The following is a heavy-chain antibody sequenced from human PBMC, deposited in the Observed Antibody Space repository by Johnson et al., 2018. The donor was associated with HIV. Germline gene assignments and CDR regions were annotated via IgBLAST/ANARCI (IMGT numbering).Heavy chain of an antibody. Sequence: QVRLVESGGGVVQPGRSLRLSCAASGFTFSSYAMHWVRQAPGKGLEWVSIILSDGSNIYYADSVKGRFTISRDNSKNTLYLQMNSLRAEDTAVYYWARGGGWATDAFDVWGQGTMVTVSS. CDR1: GFTFSSYA. D-gene: IGHD5-12*01. CDR3: ARGGGWATDAFDV. V-gene: IGHV3-30*04. CDR2: ILSDGSNI. J-gene: IGHJ3*01.